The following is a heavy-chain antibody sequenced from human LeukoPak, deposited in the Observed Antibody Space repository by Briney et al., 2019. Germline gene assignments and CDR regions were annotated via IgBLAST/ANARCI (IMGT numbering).Heavy chain of an antibody. V-gene: IGHV3-23*01. D-gene: IGHD5-18*01. CDR2: ISGSGGST. Sequence: GGSLRLSCAASGFTFSSYAMSWVRQAPGKGLEWVSAISGSGGSTYYADSVKGRFTISRDNSKNTLYLQMNSLRAEDTAVYYCAKDWRYSYGYRGYYFDYWGQGTLVTVSS. J-gene: IGHJ4*02. CDR3: AKDWRYSYGYRGYYFDY. CDR1: GFTFSSYA.